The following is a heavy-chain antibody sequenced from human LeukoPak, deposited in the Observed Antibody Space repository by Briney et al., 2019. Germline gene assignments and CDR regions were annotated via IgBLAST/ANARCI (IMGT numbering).Heavy chain of an antibody. D-gene: IGHD2-2*02. CDR2: ISGSGGST. V-gene: IGHV3-23*01. Sequence: GGSLRLSCAASGFTSNSYVMSWVRQAPGRGLEWVSSISGSGGSTYYADSVKGRFTISRDNAKNTLNLQMNSLRAEDTAVYYCAKGLYEWRLAHFDCGGQGTLVTVPS. J-gene: IGHJ4*02. CDR1: GFTSNSYV. CDR3: AKGLYEWRLAHFDC.